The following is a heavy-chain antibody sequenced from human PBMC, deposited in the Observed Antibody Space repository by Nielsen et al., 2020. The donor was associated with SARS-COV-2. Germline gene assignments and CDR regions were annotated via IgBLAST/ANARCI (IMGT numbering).Heavy chain of an antibody. Sequence: GESLKISCAASGFTFSSYAMHWVRQAPGKGLEWVAVISYDGSNKYYADSVKGRFTISRDNSKNTLYLQMNSLRAEDTAVYYCARDQRSGSYEDYWGQGTLVTVSS. J-gene: IGHJ4*02. CDR3: ARDQRSGSYEDY. CDR2: ISYDGSNK. CDR1: GFTFSSYA. D-gene: IGHD1-26*01. V-gene: IGHV3-30*04.